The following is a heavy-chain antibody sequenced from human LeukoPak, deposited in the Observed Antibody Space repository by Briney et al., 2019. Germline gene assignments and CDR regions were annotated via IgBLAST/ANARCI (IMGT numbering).Heavy chain of an antibody. Sequence: SETLSLTCTVSGGSISSSSYYWGWIRQPPGKGLVWIGSIYYSGSTYYNPSLKSRVTISVDTSKNQFSLKLSSVTAADTAVYYCARQGSGSPRGYFDYWGQGTLVTVSS. CDR3: ARQGSGSPRGYFDY. CDR1: GGSISSSSYY. V-gene: IGHV4-39*01. CDR2: IYYSGST. J-gene: IGHJ4*02. D-gene: IGHD3-10*01.